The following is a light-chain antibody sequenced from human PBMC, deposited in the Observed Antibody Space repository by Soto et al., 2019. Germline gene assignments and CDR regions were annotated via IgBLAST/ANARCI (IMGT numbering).Light chain of an antibody. Sequence: HSLLTEPPSVSGAPGQRVTISCTGSISNIGAGYDVHWYQQLPGTAPKLLIYANGNRPSGVPDRFSGSKSGTSASLAITGLQAEDEADYYCQSYDRSLRGYVLGTRTKVNVL. CDR1: ISNIGAGYD. J-gene: IGLJ1*01. V-gene: IGLV1-40*01. CDR2: ANG. CDR3: QSYDRSLRGYV.